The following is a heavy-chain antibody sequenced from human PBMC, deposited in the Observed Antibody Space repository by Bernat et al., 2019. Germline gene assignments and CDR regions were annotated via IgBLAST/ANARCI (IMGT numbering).Heavy chain of an antibody. V-gene: IGHV3-74*01. CDR2: INSDGSST. J-gene: IGHJ6*02. D-gene: IGHD6-13*01. CDR1: GFTFSSYW. CDR3: ARAAGTIHFLTGAQDDYYGMDV. Sequence: EVQLVESGGGLVQPGGSLRLSCAASGFTFSSYWMHWVRQAPGKGLVWVSRINSDGSSTSYADSVKGRFTISRDNAKNTLYLQMNSLRAEDTAVNYCARAAGTIHFLTGAQDDYYGMDVWGQGTTVTVSS.